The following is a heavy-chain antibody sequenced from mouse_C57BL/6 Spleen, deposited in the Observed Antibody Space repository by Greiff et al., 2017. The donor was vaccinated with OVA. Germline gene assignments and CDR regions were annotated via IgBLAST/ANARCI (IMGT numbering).Heavy chain of an antibody. D-gene: IGHD2-1*01. J-gene: IGHJ2*01. CDR3: ARDGNYVALDY. CDR2: IDPSDSYT. CDR1: GYTFTSYW. V-gene: IGHV1-59*01. Sequence: QVQLQQPGAELVRPGTSVKLSCKASGYTFTSYWMHWVKQRPGQGLEWIGVIDPSDSYTNYNQKFKGKATLTVDTSSSTAYMQLSSLTSEDSAVYYCARDGNYVALDYWGQGTTLTVSS.